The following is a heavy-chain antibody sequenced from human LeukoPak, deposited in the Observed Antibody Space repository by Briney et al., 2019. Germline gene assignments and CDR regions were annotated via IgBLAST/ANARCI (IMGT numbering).Heavy chain of an antibody. CDR3: ARGSREMATIFDS. V-gene: IGHV4-4*07. CDR2: IYTSGST. CDR1: GGSISSYY. Sequence: KPSETLSLTCSVSGGSISSYYWSWVRQPAGKGLEWIGRIYTSGSTDYDPSLKTRVTMSVDTSKNQFSLKLSSVTAADTAVYFCARGSREMATIFDSWGQGTLVTVSS. J-gene: IGHJ4*02. D-gene: IGHD5-24*01.